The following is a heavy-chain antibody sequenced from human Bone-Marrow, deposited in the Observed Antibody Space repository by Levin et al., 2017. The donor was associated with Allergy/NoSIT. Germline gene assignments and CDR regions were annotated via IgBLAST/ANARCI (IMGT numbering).Heavy chain of an antibody. Sequence: GESLKISCAGSGFIFSRHWIHWVRQAPGKGLVWVSRINSAGSNTTYADSVKGRFTISRDNAENTVYLQMNSLRVEDTAVYFCARALYVTETTLCGMDVWGQGTTVTVSS. CDR3: ARALYVTETTLCGMDV. V-gene: IGHV3-74*03. D-gene: IGHD4-17*01. J-gene: IGHJ6*02. CDR2: INSAGSNT. CDR1: GFIFSRHW.